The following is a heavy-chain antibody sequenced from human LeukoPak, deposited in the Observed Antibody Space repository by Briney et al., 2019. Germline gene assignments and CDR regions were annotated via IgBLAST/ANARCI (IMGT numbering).Heavy chain of an antibody. CDR3: ATKQWLAPPPDS. CDR2: INTDGTVT. D-gene: IGHD6-19*01. J-gene: IGHJ4*02. Sequence: PGGSLTLSCSASGFTFSNYLMLWLPHAPGKGLKSFSRINTDGTVTTYADSVKGRFTVSSDNADKTMFLQMHSVRDEDTAVYYCATKQWLAPPPDSWGQGTRVTVSS. V-gene: IGHV3-74*01. CDR1: GFTFSNYL.